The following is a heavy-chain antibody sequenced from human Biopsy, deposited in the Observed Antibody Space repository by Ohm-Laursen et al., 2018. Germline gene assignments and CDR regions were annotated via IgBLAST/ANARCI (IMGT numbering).Heavy chain of an antibody. V-gene: IGHV1-8*01. CDR2: VNPNSGNT. J-gene: IGHJ4*02. CDR3: AREPFGQQLGPFDY. Sequence: SSVKVSCKASGYTFTNYDINWVRQAPGQGPEWIGWVNPNSGNTGYAQKFQGRVAMTRSTSISTAYMELSSLTSEDMAVYYCAREPFGQQLGPFDYWGQGALVIVSS. D-gene: IGHD6-13*01. CDR1: GYTFTNYD.